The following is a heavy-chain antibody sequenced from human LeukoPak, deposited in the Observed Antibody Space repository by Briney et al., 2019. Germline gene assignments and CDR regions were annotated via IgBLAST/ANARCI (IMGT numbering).Heavy chain of an antibody. CDR3: ARAGYCSGGSCYGSDY. J-gene: IGHJ4*02. Sequence: GRSLRLSCAASGFTFSSYGMHWVRQAPGKGLEWVAAIWYDGSIQYYADSVKGRFTISRDNSKNTLYLQMDSLRAEDTAVYYCARAGYCSGGSCYGSDYWGQGTLVSVSS. CDR2: IWYDGSIQ. V-gene: IGHV3-33*01. CDR1: GFTFSSYG. D-gene: IGHD2-15*01.